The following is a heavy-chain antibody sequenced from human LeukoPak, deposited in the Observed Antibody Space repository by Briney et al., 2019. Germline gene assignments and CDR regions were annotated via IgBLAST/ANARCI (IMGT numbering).Heavy chain of an antibody. CDR3: ARGPFKQWLVRAY. CDR1: GYTFTRYD. J-gene: IGHJ4*02. CDR2: MNANSGNT. D-gene: IGHD6-19*01. Sequence: ASVKVSCKASGYTFTRYDINWVGQATGQGREWMGWMNANSGNTGYAQKFQGRDTITRNTTISTDYMELSSLRSEDPAVYYCARGPFKQWLVRAYWGQGTLVTVSS. V-gene: IGHV1-8*01.